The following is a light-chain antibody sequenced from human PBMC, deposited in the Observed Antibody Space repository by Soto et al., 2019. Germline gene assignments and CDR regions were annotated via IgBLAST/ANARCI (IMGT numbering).Light chain of an antibody. CDR3: CSYAGSSTPL. V-gene: IGLV2-23*01. J-gene: IGLJ1*01. CDR2: EGS. Sequence: QSALTQPASVSGSPGQSITISCTGTSSDVGSYNLVSWYQQHPGKAPKLMIYEGSKRPSGVSNRFSGSKSGNTASLTNSGLQAEDEADYYCCSYAGSSTPLLGTGTKVTVL. CDR1: SSDVGSYNL.